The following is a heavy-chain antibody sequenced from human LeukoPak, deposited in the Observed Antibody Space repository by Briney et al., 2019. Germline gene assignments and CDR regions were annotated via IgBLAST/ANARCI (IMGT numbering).Heavy chain of an antibody. CDR2: IYPGDSDT. J-gene: IGHJ3*02. V-gene: IGHV5-51*01. CDR3: ARPPMSLWDAFDI. CDR1: GYTFTNYW. D-gene: IGHD3-10*01. Sequence: GESLQISCKGSGYTFTNYWIGWVRQLPGKGLEWMGIIYPGDSDTRYSPSFQGQVTISADKSISTAYLQWSSLKASDTAMYYCARPPMSLWDAFDIWGQGTMVTVSS.